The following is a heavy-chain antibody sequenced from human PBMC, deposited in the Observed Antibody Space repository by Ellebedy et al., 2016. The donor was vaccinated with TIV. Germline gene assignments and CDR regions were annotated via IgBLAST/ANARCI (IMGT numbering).Heavy chain of an antibody. Sequence: ASVKVSCKASGGTFSSYAISWVRQAPGQGLEWMGGIIPIFGTANYAQKFQGRVTMTRDTSTSTVYMELSSLRSEDTAVYYCARGGIAVAGLHYYYGMDVWGQGTTVTVSS. CDR1: GGTFSSYA. CDR2: IIPIFGTA. V-gene: IGHV1-69*05. J-gene: IGHJ6*02. CDR3: ARGGIAVAGLHYYYGMDV. D-gene: IGHD6-19*01.